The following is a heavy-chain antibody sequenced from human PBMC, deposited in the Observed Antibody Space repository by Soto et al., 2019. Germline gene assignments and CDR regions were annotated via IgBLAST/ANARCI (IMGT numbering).Heavy chain of an antibody. CDR3: ARQLLVDGMDV. CDR2: IYYSGGT. Sequence: TLSLTCTVSVGSISSGGYYWSWIRQHPGKGLEWIGYIYYSGGTYYNPSLKSRVTISVDTSKNQFSLKLSSVTAADTAVYYCARQLLVDGMDVWGQGTTVAVSS. J-gene: IGHJ6*02. V-gene: IGHV4-31*03. D-gene: IGHD3-10*01. CDR1: VGSISSGGYY.